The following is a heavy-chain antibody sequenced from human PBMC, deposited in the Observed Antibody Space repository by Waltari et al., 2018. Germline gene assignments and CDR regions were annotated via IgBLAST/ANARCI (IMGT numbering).Heavy chain of an antibody. V-gene: IGHV4-39*01. Sequence: QLQLQESGPGLVKPSETLSLTCTVSGCSISSSSYYWGWIRQPPGKGLEWIGSIYYSGSTYYNPSLKSRVTISVDTSKNQFSLKLSSVTAADTAVYYCARLLVDYYDSSGYSFDPWGQGTLVTVSS. CDR2: IYYSGST. CDR3: ARLLVDYYDSSGYSFDP. J-gene: IGHJ5*02. D-gene: IGHD3-22*01. CDR1: GCSISSSSYY.